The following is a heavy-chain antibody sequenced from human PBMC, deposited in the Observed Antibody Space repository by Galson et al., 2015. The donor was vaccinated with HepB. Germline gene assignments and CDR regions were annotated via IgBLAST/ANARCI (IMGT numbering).Heavy chain of an antibody. CDR2: FDPEDGET. J-gene: IGHJ2*01. D-gene: IGHD2-15*01. V-gene: IGHV1-24*01. Sequence: SVKVSCKVSGYTLTELSMHWVRQAPGKGLEWMGGFDPEDGETIYAQKFQGRVTMTEDTSTDTAYMELSSLRSEDTAVYYCARDYSYCSGGSCQGPAGYWYFDLWGRGTLVTVSS. CDR1: GYTLTELS. CDR3: ARDYSYCSGGSCQGPAGYWYFDL.